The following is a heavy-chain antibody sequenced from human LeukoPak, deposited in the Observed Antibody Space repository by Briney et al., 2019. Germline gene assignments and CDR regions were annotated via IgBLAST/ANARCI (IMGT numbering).Heavy chain of an antibody. J-gene: IGHJ4*02. CDR1: GXTFSSYA. CDR3: ARDPGTVGAKPYDY. D-gene: IGHD1-26*01. CDR2: ISSSGSYT. Sequence: GGSLRLSCAASGXTFSSYAMSWVREAPGKGLEWVSAISSSGSYTNYADSVKGRFTISRDNAKNSLYLQMNSLRAEDTAVYYCARDPGTVGAKPYDYWGQGTLVTVSS. V-gene: IGHV3-21*01.